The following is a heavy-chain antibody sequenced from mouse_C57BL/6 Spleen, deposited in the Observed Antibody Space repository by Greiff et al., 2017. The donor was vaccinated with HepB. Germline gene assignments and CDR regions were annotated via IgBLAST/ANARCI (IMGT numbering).Heavy chain of an antibody. Sequence: VQLQQSGPELVKPGASVKISCKASGYAFSSSWMNWVKQRPGKGLEWIGRIYPGDGDTNYNGKFKGKATLTADKSSSTAYMQLSSLTSEDSAVYFCARSGGITPLDYWGQGTTLTVSS. CDR2: IYPGDGDT. V-gene: IGHV1-82*01. CDR3: ARSGGITPLDY. D-gene: IGHD1-1*01. CDR1: GYAFSSSW. J-gene: IGHJ2*01.